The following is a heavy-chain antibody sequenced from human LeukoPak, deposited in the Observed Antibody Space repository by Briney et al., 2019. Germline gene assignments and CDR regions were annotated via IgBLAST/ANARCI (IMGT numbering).Heavy chain of an antibody. Sequence: ASVKVSCKASGGTFSSYAISCVRQAPGQGLEWMGGIIPIFGTANYAQKFQGRVTITADESTSTAYMELSSLRSEDTAVYYCARGPQSGPPDYWGQGTLVTVSS. CDR2: IIPIFGTA. CDR1: GGTFSSYA. J-gene: IGHJ4*02. V-gene: IGHV1-69*13. D-gene: IGHD3-3*01. CDR3: ARGPQSGPPDY.